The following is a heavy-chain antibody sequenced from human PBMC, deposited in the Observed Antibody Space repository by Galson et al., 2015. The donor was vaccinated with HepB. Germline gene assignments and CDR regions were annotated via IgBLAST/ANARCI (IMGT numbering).Heavy chain of an antibody. V-gene: IGHV3-30*18. Sequence: SLRLSCAASGFTFSSYGMHWVRQAPGKGLEWVAVISYDGSSKYYADSVKGRFTISRDNSKNTLYLQMNSLRAEDTAVYYCTKDCAVRSYFDYWVQGTLVTVAS. J-gene: IGHJ4*02. CDR2: ISYDGSSK. CDR3: TKDCAVRSYFDY. D-gene: IGHD2/OR15-2a*01. CDR1: GFTFSSYG.